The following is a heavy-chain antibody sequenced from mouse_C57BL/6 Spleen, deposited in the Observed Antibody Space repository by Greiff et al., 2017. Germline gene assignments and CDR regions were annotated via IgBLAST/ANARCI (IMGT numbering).Heavy chain of an antibody. CDR2: INPGSGGT. CDR3: ARGTTVVEGDFDY. V-gene: IGHV1-54*01. D-gene: IGHD1-1*01. J-gene: IGHJ2*01. CDR1: GYAFTNYL. Sequence: QVQLQQSGAELVRPGTSVKVSCKASGYAFTNYLIEWVKQRPGQGLEWIGVINPGSGGTNYNEKFKGKATLTADKSSSTAYMQLSSLTSEDSAVYVCARGTTVVEGDFDYWGQGTTRTVSS.